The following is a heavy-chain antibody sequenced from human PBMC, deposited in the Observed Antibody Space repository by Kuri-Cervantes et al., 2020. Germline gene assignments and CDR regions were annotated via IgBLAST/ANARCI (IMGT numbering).Heavy chain of an antibody. CDR1: GFTFSSYA. D-gene: IGHD1-26*01. J-gene: IGHJ1*01. V-gene: IGHV3-23*01. CDR3: AKDPEARGSHSVGYSQH. CDR2: SSGSGGST. Sequence: GESLKISCAASGFTFSSYAMSWVRQAPGKGLGWVSASSGSGGSTYYADSVKGRFTIPRDNSKNTLYLQMKSLRAEDTAVYYCAKDPEARGSHSVGYSQHWGQGTLVTVSS.